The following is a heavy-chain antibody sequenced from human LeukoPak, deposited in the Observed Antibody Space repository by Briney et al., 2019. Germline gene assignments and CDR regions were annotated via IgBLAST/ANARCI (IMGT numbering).Heavy chain of an antibody. D-gene: IGHD5-12*01. CDR1: GYTFTAYY. V-gene: IGHV1-2*02. J-gene: IGHJ4*02. CDR2: IHPNSGAT. CDR3: ARDMGRYSGYDYDY. Sequence: ASVKVSCKAFGYTFTAYYIHWVRQALGQGLEWVGWIHPNSGATHYAQKFQGRLTMTRDTSISTAYMELTRLRSDDTAVYYCARDMGRYSGYDYDYWGQGTLVTASS.